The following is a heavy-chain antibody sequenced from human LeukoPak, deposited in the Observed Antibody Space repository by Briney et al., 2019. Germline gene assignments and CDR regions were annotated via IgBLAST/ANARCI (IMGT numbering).Heavy chain of an antibody. V-gene: IGHV3-21*01. D-gene: IGHD5-18*01. CDR1: GFTFSSYS. Sequence: PGGSLRLSCAASGFTFSSYSMNWVRQAPGKGLEWVSSISSSSSYIYYADSVKGRFTISRDNAKNSLYLQMNSLRAEDTAVYYCARERGGSYSYGYFDYWGQGTLVTVSS. J-gene: IGHJ4*02. CDR3: ARERGGSYSYGYFDY. CDR2: ISSSSSYI.